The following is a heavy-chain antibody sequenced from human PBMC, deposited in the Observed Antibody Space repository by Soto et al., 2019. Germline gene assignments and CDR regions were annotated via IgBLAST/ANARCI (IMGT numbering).Heavy chain of an antibody. J-gene: IGHJ3*02. D-gene: IGHD2-21*01. V-gene: IGHV3-74*01. CDR1: GFTFSSYW. CDR3: ARVVRVAYGRDM. CDR2: IDGDGGRT. Sequence: EVQLVESGGGLVQPGGSLRLSCAASGFTFSSYWMHWVRQAPGKGLVWVSRIDGDGGRTNYADFVKGRFTISRDNARNTLYLQMNSLGVVETAVYYGARVVRVAYGRDMWGQGTMVTVSS.